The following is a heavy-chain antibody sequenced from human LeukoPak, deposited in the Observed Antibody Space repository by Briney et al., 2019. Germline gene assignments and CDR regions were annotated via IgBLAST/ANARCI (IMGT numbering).Heavy chain of an antibody. CDR1: GFTFSSYS. Sequence: GGSLRLSCAASGFTFSSYSMIWVRQAPGKGLEWVSAISVNGDDTYYAASVRGRFTISRDNSKTTLYLQMNSLRAEDTAVYYCAKDRGGSQWLAPDFWGQGTQVTVSS. CDR3: AKDRGGSQWLAPDF. D-gene: IGHD6-19*01. CDR2: ISVNGDDT. V-gene: IGHV3-23*01. J-gene: IGHJ4*02.